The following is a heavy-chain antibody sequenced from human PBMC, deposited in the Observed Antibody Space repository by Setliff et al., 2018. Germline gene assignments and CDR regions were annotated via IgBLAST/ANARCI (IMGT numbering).Heavy chain of an antibody. CDR3: ARDTGWYYFDY. V-gene: IGHV4-4*07. CDR2: ISTSGST. J-gene: IGHJ4*02. Sequence: SETLSLTCSVSGGSISIYFWNWIRQPAGKGLEWIGRISTSGSTTYNPSLKSRVTMSVDASKNHFSLKLSSVTAADTAVYYCARDTGWYYFDYWGQGTLVTVSS. CDR1: GGSISIYF. D-gene: IGHD6-19*01.